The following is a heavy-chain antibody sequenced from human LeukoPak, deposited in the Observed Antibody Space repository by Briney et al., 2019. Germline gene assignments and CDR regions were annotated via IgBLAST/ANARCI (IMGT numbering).Heavy chain of an antibody. Sequence: AGALRLSCAASGFSFSSNSMNWVRQAPGKGLEWVAYISISTRTKHYADSVKGRFSIFRDNSKNTLYLQMNSLRAEDTAVYYCARATLRDCSGRSCYPLDYWGQGTLVTVSS. D-gene: IGHD2-15*01. V-gene: IGHV3-48*01. CDR2: ISISTRTK. CDR3: ARATLRDCSGRSCYPLDY. CDR1: GFSFSSNS. J-gene: IGHJ4*02.